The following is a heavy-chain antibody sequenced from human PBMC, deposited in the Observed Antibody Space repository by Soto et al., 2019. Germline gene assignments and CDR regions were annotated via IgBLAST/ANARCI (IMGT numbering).Heavy chain of an antibody. D-gene: IGHD3-3*01. J-gene: IGHJ5*02. Sequence: GASVKVSCKASGGTFSSYAISWVRQAPGQGLEWMGGIIPIFGTANYAQKFQGRVTITADESTSTAYMELSSLRSEDTAVYYCARKRVVNEYNWFDPWGQGTLVTVSS. V-gene: IGHV1-69*13. CDR2: IIPIFGTA. CDR1: GGTFSSYA. CDR3: ARKRVVNEYNWFDP.